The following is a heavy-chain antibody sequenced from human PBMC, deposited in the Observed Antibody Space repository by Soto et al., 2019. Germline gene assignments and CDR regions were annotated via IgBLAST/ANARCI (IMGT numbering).Heavy chain of an antibody. CDR1: GYTFTGYY. D-gene: IGHD2-15*01. CDR2: INPNSGGT. J-gene: IGHJ3*02. CDR3: ARGKCSGGSCSADAFDI. Sequence: ASVKVSCKASGYTFTGYYMHWVRQAPGQGLEWMGWINPNSGGTNYAQKFQGWVTMTRDTSISTAYMELSRLRSDDTAVYYCARGKCSGGSCSADAFDIWGQGTMVTVSS. V-gene: IGHV1-2*04.